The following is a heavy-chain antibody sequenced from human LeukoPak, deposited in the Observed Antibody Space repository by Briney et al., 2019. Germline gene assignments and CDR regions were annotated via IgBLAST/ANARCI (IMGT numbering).Heavy chain of an antibody. D-gene: IGHD6-13*01. CDR2: IYHSGST. CDR1: GGSISSSNW. Sequence: SGALSLTCAVSGGSISSSNWWSWVRQPPGKGLEWIGEIYHSGSTNYNPSLKSRVTISVDKSKNQFSLKLSSVTAADTAVYYCARRGSSTNYGMDVWGQGTTVTVSS. CDR3: ARRGSSTNYGMDV. V-gene: IGHV4-4*02. J-gene: IGHJ6*02.